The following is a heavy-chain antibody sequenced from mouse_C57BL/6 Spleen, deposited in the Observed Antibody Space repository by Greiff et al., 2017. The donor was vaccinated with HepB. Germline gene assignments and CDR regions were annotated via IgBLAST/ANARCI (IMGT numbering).Heavy chain of an antibody. CDR1: GFNIKDYY. CDR3: ALYYYGSSPFAY. J-gene: IGHJ3*01. Sequence: EVKLMESGAELVKPGASVKLSCTASGFNIKDYYMHWVKQRTEQGLEWIGRIDPEDGETKYAPKFQGKATITADTSSNTAYLQLSSLTSEDTAVYYCALYYYGSSPFAYWGQGTLVTVSA. V-gene: IGHV14-2*01. CDR2: IDPEDGET. D-gene: IGHD1-1*01.